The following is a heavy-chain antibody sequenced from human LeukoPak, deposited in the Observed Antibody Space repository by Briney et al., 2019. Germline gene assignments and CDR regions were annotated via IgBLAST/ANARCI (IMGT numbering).Heavy chain of an antibody. CDR1: GGSISSYY. CDR3: ARGGRDGYNFSD. D-gene: IGHD5-24*01. V-gene: IGHV4-59*08. Sequence: SETLSLTCTVSGGSISSYYWSWIRQPPGKGLEWIGYIYYSGSTNYNPSLKSRVTISVDTSKNQFSLKLSSVTAADTAVYYCARGGRDGYNFSDWGQGTLVTVSS. CDR2: IYYSGST. J-gene: IGHJ4*02.